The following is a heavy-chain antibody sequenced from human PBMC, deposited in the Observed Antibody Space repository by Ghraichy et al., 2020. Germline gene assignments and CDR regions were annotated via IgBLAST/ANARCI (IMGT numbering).Heavy chain of an antibody. V-gene: IGHV4-59*08. J-gene: IGHJ6*02. CDR3: ARGSITYYYGMDV. CDR2: LYYTGST. D-gene: IGHD1-14*01. Sequence: SQTLSLTCTVSGGSISGYYCTWIRQPPGKGLEWIGYLYYTGSTNYNPSLKSRVTISVDTSKNQFSLKLSSVTAADTAVYYCARGSITYYYGMDVWGQGTTVTVSS. CDR1: GGSISGYY.